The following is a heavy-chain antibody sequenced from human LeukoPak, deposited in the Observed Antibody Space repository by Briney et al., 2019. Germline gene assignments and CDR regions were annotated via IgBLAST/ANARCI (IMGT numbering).Heavy chain of an antibody. CDR2: ISSSSSYI. J-gene: IGHJ3*02. D-gene: IGHD1-26*01. V-gene: IGHV3-21*01. CDR1: GFTFSSYG. Sequence: GGSLRLSCAASGFTFSSYGMNWVRQAPGKGLEWVSFISSSSSYINYADSVKGRFTISRDNAKKSLYLQMNGLRAEATAVYYCARLCIVGTKSAFDIWGQGTMVTVSS. CDR3: ARLCIVGTKSAFDI.